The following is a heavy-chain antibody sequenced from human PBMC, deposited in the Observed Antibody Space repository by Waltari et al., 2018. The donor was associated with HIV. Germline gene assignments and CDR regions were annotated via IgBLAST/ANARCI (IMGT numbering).Heavy chain of an antibody. CDR2: MNPNSGNT. J-gene: IGHJ4*02. V-gene: IGHV1-8*01. D-gene: IGHD3-10*01. Sequence: QVQLVQSGTEVKKPGASVKVSCEASGYTFTSYDINWVRQATVQGLEWMGWMNPNSGNTEYAQKFRGRVTMTRNTSISTAYMELSRLRSEDTAVYYCARGKLEFYGSGYNFDLWGQGTLVTVST. CDR3: ARGKLEFYGSGYNFDL. CDR1: GYTFTSYD.